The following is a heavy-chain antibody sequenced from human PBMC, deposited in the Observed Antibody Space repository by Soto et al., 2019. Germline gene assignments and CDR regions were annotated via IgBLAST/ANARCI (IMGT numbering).Heavy chain of an antibody. J-gene: IGHJ5*02. CDR3: ARCRAVAGMFADWYDT. Sequence: GASVRVSCKASGYIFINYVMHWVRQAPGQRLEWMGWINPVNGDTKYSQKFLDRVTITRDTSATTAYLDLNSLKSEDTAIYYCARCRAVAGMFADWYDTWAQGTLVTVSS. V-gene: IGHV1-3*01. CDR1: GYIFINYV. D-gene: IGHD6-19*01. CDR2: INPVNGDT.